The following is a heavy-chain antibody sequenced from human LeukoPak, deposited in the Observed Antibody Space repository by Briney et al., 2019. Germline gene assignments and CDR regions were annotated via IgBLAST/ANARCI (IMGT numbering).Heavy chain of an antibody. D-gene: IGHD6-6*01. CDR3: ARDSGLYSSSSIWFDP. V-gene: IGHV1-2*04. CDR1: GYTFTSYG. J-gene: IGHJ5*02. CDR2: INPNSGGT. Sequence: SVKVSCKASGYTFTSYGISWVRQAPGQGLEWMGWINPNSGGTNYAQKFQGWVTMTRDTSICTAYMELSRLRSDDTAVYYCARDSGLYSSSSIWFDPWGQGTLVTVSS.